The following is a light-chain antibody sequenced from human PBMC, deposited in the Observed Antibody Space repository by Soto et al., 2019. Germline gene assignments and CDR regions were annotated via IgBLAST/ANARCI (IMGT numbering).Light chain of an antibody. Sequence: QSALTQPASVSGSPGPSITLSCTGTSSDVGAFNYVSWYQQLPDKAPKLMIYDVTYRPSGVSNRFSGSKSGNTASLTISGLQAEDEADYFCSSYTTSSTLVFGGGTKLTVL. CDR3: SSYTTSSTLV. CDR2: DVT. V-gene: IGLV2-14*03. J-gene: IGLJ3*02. CDR1: SSDVGAFNY.